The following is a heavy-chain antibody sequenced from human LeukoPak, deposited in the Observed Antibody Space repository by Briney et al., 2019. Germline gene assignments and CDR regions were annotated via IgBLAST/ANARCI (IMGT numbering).Heavy chain of an antibody. CDR2: INSDGSST. V-gene: IGHV3-74*01. J-gene: IGHJ4*02. CDR3: AKAVPYYYGSGSYYYDY. CDR1: GFTFSSYW. D-gene: IGHD3-10*01. Sequence: GGSLRLSCAASGFTFSSYWMHWVRQAPGKGLVWVSRINSDGSSTSYADSVKGRFTISRDNAKNTLYLQMSSLRAGDTAVYYCAKAVPYYYGSGSYYYDYWGQGTLVTVSS.